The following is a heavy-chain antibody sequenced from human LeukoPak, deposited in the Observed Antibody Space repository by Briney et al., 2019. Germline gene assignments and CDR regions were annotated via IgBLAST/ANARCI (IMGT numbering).Heavy chain of an antibody. CDR1: GGSISSYY. Sequence: SETLSFTCTVSGGSISSYYWSWIRQPPGKGLEWIGYIYYRGSTNYNPSLKSRVTISVDTSKNQFSLKLSSVTAADTAVYYCARGANWFDPWGQGTLVTVSS. V-gene: IGHV4-59*01. CDR3: ARGANWFDP. J-gene: IGHJ5*02. CDR2: IYYRGST.